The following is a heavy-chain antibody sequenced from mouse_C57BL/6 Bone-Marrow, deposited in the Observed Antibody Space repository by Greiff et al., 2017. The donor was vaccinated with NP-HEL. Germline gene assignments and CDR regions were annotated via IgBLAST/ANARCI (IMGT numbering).Heavy chain of an antibody. CDR2: FDPSDSYT. D-gene: IGHD2-4*01. J-gene: IGHJ3*01. V-gene: IGHV1-69*01. CDR1: GYTFTSYW. CDR3: ARDYYDYDPWFAY. Sequence: QVQLQQPGAELVMPGASVKLSCKASGYTFTSYWMHWVKQRPGQGLEWIGEFDPSDSYTNYNQKFKGKSTLTVDKSSSTAYMQLSSLTSEDSAVYYCARDYYDYDPWFAYWGQGTLVTVSA.